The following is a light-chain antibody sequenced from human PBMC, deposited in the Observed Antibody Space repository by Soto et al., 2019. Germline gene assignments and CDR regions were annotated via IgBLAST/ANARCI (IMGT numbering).Light chain of an antibody. V-gene: IGKV1-5*03. CDR1: QSISSW. Sequence: DIQMTQSPSTLSASVGDRVTITCRASQSISSWLAWFQQKPGKAPKLLIFKASFLETGVPSRFSGSGSGTGFTLTISSLQPDDSATYYCQHYNSSPMYTFGQGTKLEIK. CDR3: QHYNSSPMYT. J-gene: IGKJ2*01. CDR2: KAS.